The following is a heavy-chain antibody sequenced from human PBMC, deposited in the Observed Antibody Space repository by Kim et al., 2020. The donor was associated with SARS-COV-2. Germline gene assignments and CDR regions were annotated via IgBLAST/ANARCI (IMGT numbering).Heavy chain of an antibody. V-gene: IGHV4-34*01. CDR2: INHSGST. Sequence: SETLSLTCAVYGGSFSGYYWSWIRQPPGKGLEWIGEINHSGSTNYNPSLKSRVTISVDTSKNQFSRKLSSVTAADTAVYYCARTRGYSYGPFDYWGQGTLVTVSS. CDR3: ARTRGYSYGPFDY. CDR1: GGSFSGYY. D-gene: IGHD5-18*01. J-gene: IGHJ4*02.